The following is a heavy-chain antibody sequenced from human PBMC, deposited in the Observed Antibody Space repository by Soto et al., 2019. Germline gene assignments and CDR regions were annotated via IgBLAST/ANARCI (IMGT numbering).Heavy chain of an antibody. J-gene: IGHJ6*02. Sequence: QVQLQESGPGLVKPSETLSLTCTVSGGSISSYYWSWIRQPPGKGLEWIGYIYYSGSTNYNPSLKSRVTKSVDTSKSQFSLKLSPVTAADTAVYYCARVPPPYGCSGGSCYRPAYGMDVWGQGTTVTVSS. D-gene: IGHD2-15*01. V-gene: IGHV4-59*01. CDR1: GGSISSYY. CDR2: IYYSGST. CDR3: ARVPPPYGCSGGSCYRPAYGMDV.